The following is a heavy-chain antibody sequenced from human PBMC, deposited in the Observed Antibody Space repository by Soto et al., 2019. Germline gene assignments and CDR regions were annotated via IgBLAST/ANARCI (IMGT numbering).Heavy chain of an antibody. J-gene: IGHJ6*02. CDR1: GGSVSSGSYY. V-gene: IGHV4-61*01. CDR2: IYHSGST. CDR3: ARVYRIKYYYGMDV. Sequence: SETLSLTCTVSGGSVSSGSYYWSWIRQPPGKGLEWIGYIYHSGSTNYNPSLKSRVTISVDTSKNQFSLKLSSVTAADTAVYYCARVYRIKYYYGMDVWGQGTTVTVSS.